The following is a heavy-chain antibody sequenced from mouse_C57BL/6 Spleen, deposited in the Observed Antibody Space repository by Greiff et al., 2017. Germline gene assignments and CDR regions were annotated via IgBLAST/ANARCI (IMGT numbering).Heavy chain of an antibody. CDR3: TTPVVAGGYAMDD. CDR1: GFNIKDYY. Sequence: EVKLQESGAELVRPGASVKLSCTASGFNIKDYYMHWVKQRPEQGLEWIGRIDPEDGDTEYAPKFQGKATMTADTSSNTAYLQLSSLTSEDTAVYYCTTPVVAGGYAMDDWGQGTSVTVSS. J-gene: IGHJ4*01. D-gene: IGHD1-1*01. CDR2: IDPEDGDT. V-gene: IGHV14-1*01.